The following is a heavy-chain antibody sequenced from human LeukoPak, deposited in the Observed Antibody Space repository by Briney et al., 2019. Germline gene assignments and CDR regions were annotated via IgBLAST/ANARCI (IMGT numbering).Heavy chain of an antibody. V-gene: IGHV3-23*01. CDR1: GSTFSNYA. CDR2: ISNSGDNT. D-gene: IGHD5-18*01. CDR3: AKDPMIQLWLEDYYYYMDV. Sequence: GGSLTLSCAASGSTFSNYAMSWVRQAPGKGLEWVSAISNSGDNTYYADSVKGRLTISRDNSKNTLYLQMNSLRAEDTAVYYCAKDPMIQLWLEDYYYYMDVWGKGTTVTVSS. J-gene: IGHJ6*03.